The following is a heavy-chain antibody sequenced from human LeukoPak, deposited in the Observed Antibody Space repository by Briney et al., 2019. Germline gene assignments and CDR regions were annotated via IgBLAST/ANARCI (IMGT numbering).Heavy chain of an antibody. CDR1: GFTFSHYG. J-gene: IGHJ4*01. V-gene: IGHV3-33*01. D-gene: IGHD4-11*01. Sequence: PGRSLRLSCTTSGFTFSHYGMHWVRQAPGKGLEWVAVIWSDASNQHYADSVKGRFTISRDDSQKTVYLQMNSLRPEDTAVYYCARDAQRGFDYSNSLRYWGHGALVTV. CDR3: ARDAQRGFDYSNSLRY. CDR2: IWSDASNQ.